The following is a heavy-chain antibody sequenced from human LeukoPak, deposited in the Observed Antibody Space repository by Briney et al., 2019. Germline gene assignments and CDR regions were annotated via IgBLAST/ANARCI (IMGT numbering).Heavy chain of an antibody. J-gene: IGHJ4*02. CDR2: ISSSSSYI. CDR3: ARGYYDFWSGYYPVDY. Sequence: AGGSLRLSCAASGFTFSSYSMNWVRQAPGKGLEWVSSISSSSSYIYYADSVKGQFTISRDNAKNSLYLQMNSLRAEDTAVYYCARGYYDFWSGYYPVDYWGQGTLVTVSS. CDR1: GFTFSSYS. V-gene: IGHV3-21*01. D-gene: IGHD3-3*01.